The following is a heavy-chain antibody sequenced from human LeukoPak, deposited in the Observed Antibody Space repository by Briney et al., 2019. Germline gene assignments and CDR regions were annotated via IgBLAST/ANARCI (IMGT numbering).Heavy chain of an antibody. D-gene: IGHD5-12*01. J-gene: IGHJ4*02. CDR1: GGSISIYY. CDR3: ATSGYDLAYYF. CDR2: IYASGST. V-gene: IGHV4-4*07. Sequence: SETLSLTCTVSGGSISIYYWSWIRQPAGKGLEWIGRIYASGSTNYNPSLKSRVTMSLVTSKNQFSLKLRSVTAADTAVYYCATSGYDLAYYFWGQGTLVTVSS.